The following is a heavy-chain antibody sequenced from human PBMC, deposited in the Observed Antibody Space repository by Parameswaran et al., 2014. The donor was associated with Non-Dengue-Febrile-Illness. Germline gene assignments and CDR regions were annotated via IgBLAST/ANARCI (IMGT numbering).Heavy chain of an antibody. CDR1: AISSA. CDR2: IYYSGST. Sequence: AISSARWIRQPPGKGLEWIGYIYYSGSTNYNPSLKSRVTISVDTSKNQFSLKLSSVTAADTAVYYCASRGRRVAGIDYWGQGTLVTVSS. CDR3: ASRGRRVAGIDY. D-gene: IGHD6-19*01. J-gene: IGHJ4*02. V-gene: IGHV4-59*08.